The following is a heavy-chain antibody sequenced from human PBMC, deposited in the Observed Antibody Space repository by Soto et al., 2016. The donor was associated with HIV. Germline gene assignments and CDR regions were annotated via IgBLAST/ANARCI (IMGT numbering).Heavy chain of an antibody. CDR2: INPSGGST. V-gene: IGHV1-46*01. D-gene: IGHD3-10*01. CDR3: AVRGMIRDFDY. CDR1: GYTFTNYY. J-gene: IGHJ4*02. Sequence: QVQLVQSGAEVKKPGASVMLSCKASGYTFTNYYMHWVRQAPGQGLEWMGTINPSGGSTTYAQKFQGRVTMTRDTSTSTVYLEVSSLRSEDTAMYYCAVRGMIRDFDYWGQGALVTVSS.